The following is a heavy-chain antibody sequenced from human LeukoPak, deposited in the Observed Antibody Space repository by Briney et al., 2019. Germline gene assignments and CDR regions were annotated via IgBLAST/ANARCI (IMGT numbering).Heavy chain of an antibody. CDR2: IYTSGST. J-gene: IGHJ4*02. V-gene: IGHV4-4*07. CDR3: ARVDYYGSGSPYFDY. D-gene: IGHD3-10*01. Sequence: PSETLSLTCTVSGGSISSYYWSWIRQPAGKGLEWIGRIYTSGSTNYNPFLKSRVTMSVDTSKNQFSLKLSSVTAADTAVYYCARVDYYGSGSPYFDYWGQGTLVTVSS. CDR1: GGSISSYY.